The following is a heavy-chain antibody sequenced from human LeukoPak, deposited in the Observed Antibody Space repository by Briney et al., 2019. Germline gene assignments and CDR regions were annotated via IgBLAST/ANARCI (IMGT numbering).Heavy chain of an antibody. V-gene: IGHV3-48*03. D-gene: IGHD3-22*01. J-gene: IGHJ4*02. Sequence: GGSLRLSCAASGFTFSSYEMNWVRQAPGKGLEWVSYISSSGSTIYYADSVKGRFTISRDNAKNTLYLQMNSLRAEDTAVYYCAKDKAYSHPYYYDSSGYCLDYWGQGTLVTVSS. CDR2: ISSSGSTI. CDR3: AKDKAYSHPYYYDSSGYCLDY. CDR1: GFTFSSYE.